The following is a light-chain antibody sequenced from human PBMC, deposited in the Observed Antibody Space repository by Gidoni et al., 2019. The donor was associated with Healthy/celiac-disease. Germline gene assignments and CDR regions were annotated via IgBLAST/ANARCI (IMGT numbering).Light chain of an antibody. CDR1: QSVSSY. CDR3: QQRSNWPLT. V-gene: IGKV3-11*01. Sequence: EIVLTQSPATLSLSPGERATLSCRASQSVSSYLDWYQHKPGQAPRLLMYDASNRATGIPARFSGSGSGTDFTLTISSLESEDFAVYYCQQRSNWPLTFGGGTKVEIK. J-gene: IGKJ4*01. CDR2: DAS.